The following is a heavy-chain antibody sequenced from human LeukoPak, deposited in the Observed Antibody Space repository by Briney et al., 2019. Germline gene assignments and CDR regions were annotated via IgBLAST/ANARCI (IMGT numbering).Heavy chain of an antibody. V-gene: IGHV3-23*01. D-gene: IGHD3-22*01. J-gene: IGHJ4*02. CDR3: AKDVEEYYYDSSGYWLFDY. CDR2: ISGSGGST. Sequence: PGGSLRLSCAASGFTFSSYAMSWVRQAPGKGLEWVSAISGSGGSTYYADSVKGRFTISRDNSKNTLYLQMNSLRAEDTAVYYCAKDVEEYYYDSSGYWLFDYWGQGTLVTVSS. CDR1: GFTFSSYA.